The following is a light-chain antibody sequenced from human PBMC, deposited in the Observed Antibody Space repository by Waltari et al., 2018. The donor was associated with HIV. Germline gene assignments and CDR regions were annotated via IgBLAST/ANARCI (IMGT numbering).Light chain of an antibody. V-gene: IGLV3-21*02. CDR1: NTGSQS. Sequence: SNVLTQPPSVSVAPGQPARLTCGRHNTGSQSVHWYQQRPGQAPVVVVFDDSDRPSGIPERFAGSNSGNTATLTISRVEAGDEADYYCQVWDSSRDWVFGGGTKLTVL. CDR2: DDS. J-gene: IGLJ3*02. CDR3: QVWDSSRDWV.